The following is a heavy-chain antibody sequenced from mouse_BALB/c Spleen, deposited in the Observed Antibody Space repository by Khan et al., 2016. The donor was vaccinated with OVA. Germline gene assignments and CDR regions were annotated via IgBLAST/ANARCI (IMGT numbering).Heavy chain of an antibody. J-gene: IGHJ1*01. Sequence: QVQLKESGPGLVQPSQSLSITCTVSGFSLTSYGVHWVRQSPGKGLEWLGVIWSGGTTDNNAAFISRLSISTDNSKSQVFLKMNSLQANDTAIYYCARNGDYVHWYFDVWGAGTTVTVSS. CDR1: GFSLTSYG. D-gene: IGHD2-13*01. CDR3: ARNGDYVHWYFDV. V-gene: IGHV2-2*02. CDR2: IWSGGTT.